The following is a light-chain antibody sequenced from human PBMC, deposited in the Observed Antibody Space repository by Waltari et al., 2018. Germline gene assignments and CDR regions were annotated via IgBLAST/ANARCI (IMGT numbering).Light chain of an antibody. CDR1: GFGEKF. Sequence: SYELSQSPSVSVSPRETANITCSRDGFGEKFVSWYQQKPGQSPVLVIYQDKNRPSGIPDRFSGSNSGNTATLTIAGTQALDEADYYCQAWDISTVVFGGGTKLTVL. V-gene: IGLV3-1*01. J-gene: IGLJ3*02. CDR2: QDK. CDR3: QAWDISTVV.